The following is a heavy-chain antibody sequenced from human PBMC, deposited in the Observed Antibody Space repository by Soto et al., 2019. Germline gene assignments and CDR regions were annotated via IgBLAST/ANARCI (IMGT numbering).Heavy chain of an antibody. CDR3: ARDPNIVLVPAAIYYYYGMDV. V-gene: IGHV3-7*01. CDR2: IKQDGSEK. Sequence: EVQLVESGGGLVQPGGSLRLSCAASGFTFSSYWMSWVRQAPGKGLEWVANIKQDGSEKYYVDSVKGRFTISRDNAKNSLYLQMNSLRAEDTAVYYCARDPNIVLVPAAIYYYYGMDVWGQGTTVTVS. D-gene: IGHD2-2*01. CDR1: GFTFSSYW. J-gene: IGHJ6*02.